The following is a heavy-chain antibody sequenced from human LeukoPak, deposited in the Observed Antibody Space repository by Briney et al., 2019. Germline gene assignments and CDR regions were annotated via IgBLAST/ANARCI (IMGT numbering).Heavy chain of an antibody. CDR1: GYTFTSYG. CDR2: ISAYNGNT. V-gene: IGHV1-18*01. J-gene: IGHJ6*03. CDR3: ARASGYDYVWGSYLPYYYYYYMDV. Sequence: ASVKVSCKASGYTFTSYGISWVRQAPGQGLEWMGWISAYNGNTNYAQKLQGRVTMTTDTSTSTAYMELRSLRSDDTAVYYCARASGYDYVWGSYLPYYYYYYMDVWGKGTTVTISS. D-gene: IGHD3-16*02.